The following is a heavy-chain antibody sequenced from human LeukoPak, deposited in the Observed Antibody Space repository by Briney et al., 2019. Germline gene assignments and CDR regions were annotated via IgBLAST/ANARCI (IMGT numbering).Heavy chain of an antibody. J-gene: IGHJ2*01. V-gene: IGHV3-30*02. CDR1: GFTFRSYG. Sequence: PGGSLRLSCAASGFTFRSYGMHWVRQAPGEGLEWVTFIRYDGNIKNYADSVKGRFTISRDNSKNTLYLQMNSLRVEDTAVYYCAKDRTGLPSWYFDLWGRGTLVTVSS. CDR2: IRYDGNIK. D-gene: IGHD5-12*01. CDR3: AKDRTGLPSWYFDL.